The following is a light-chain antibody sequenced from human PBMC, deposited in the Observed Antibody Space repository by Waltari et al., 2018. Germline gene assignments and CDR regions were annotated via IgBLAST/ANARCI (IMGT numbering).Light chain of an antibody. Sequence: DIVMTQSPLSLPVTPGEPASISCRSSQSLLHSNGSNYLDWYRQKPGQSPQLLIYLGSNRASGVPDRFSGSGSGTDFTLKISRVEAEDVGVYYCMQALQTPPWTFGQGTKVEIK. J-gene: IGKJ1*01. V-gene: IGKV2-28*01. CDR2: LGS. CDR1: QSLLHSNGSNY. CDR3: MQALQTPPWT.